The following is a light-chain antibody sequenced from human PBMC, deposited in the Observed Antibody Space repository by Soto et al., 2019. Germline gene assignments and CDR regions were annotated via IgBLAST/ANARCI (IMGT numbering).Light chain of an antibody. CDR1: SGHSTYI. V-gene: IGLV4-60*02. Sequence: QSVLTQSSSASASLGSSVKLTCILSSGHSTYIIAWHQQQPGKAPRFLMTLDRSGSYNRGSGVPNRFSGSSSGADRYLTISNLQFEDEGDYYCETWYSNTHKVFGGGTKLTVL. J-gene: IGLJ3*02. CDR3: ETWYSNTHKV. CDR2: LDRSGSY.